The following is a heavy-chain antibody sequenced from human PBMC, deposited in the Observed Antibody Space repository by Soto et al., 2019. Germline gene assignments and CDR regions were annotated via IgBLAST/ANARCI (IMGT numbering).Heavy chain of an antibody. CDR2: VSYDGSNK. CDR1: GFPFSSYA. D-gene: IGHD4-17*01. J-gene: IGHJ6*02. V-gene: IGHV3-30-3*01. Sequence: GSQSLSCAASGFPFSSYAMHWVRQAPGKGLEWVAVVSYDGSNKYYADSVRGRFTISRDNSKNTLFLQMNSLRGEDTAVYYCARDFGAVTPGYYYYYGMDVWGQGTTVTVSS. CDR3: ARDFGAVTPGYYYYYGMDV.